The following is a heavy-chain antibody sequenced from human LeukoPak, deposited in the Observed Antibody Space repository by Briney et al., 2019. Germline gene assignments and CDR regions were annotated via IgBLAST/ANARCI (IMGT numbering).Heavy chain of an antibody. J-gene: IGHJ5*02. V-gene: IGHV4-59*11. CDR3: ARDLISEYSRSHSHFDP. CDR1: GSSISGHY. D-gene: IGHD5-12*01. CDR2: IYYRGST. Sequence: SETLSLTCTVSGSSISGHYWSWIRQPPGKGLEWIGYIYYRGSTSYNPSLKSRVTISVDTSKNQFSLDLSSVTAADTAAYYCARDLISEYSRSHSHFDPWGQGTLVTVSS.